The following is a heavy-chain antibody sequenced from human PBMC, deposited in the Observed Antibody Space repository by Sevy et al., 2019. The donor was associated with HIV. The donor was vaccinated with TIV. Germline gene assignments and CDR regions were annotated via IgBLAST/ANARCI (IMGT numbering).Heavy chain of an antibody. CDR1: GGNFRNYV. CDR3: ARLYPCGGACYYFDS. J-gene: IGHJ4*02. V-gene: IGHV1-69*13. CDR2: IIPTSGTA. D-gene: IGHD2-21*02. Sequence: ASVKVSCKASGGNFRNYVISWVRQAPGQGLEWMGGIIPTSGTANYARKFQGRVTIIADESTSTAYMELSSLRSEDTAVYYCARLYPCGGACYYFDSWGQGTLVTVSS.